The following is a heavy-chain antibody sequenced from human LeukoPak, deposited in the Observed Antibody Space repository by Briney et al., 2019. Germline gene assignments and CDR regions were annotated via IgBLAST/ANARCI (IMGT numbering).Heavy chain of an antibody. V-gene: IGHV1-69*05. Sequence: SVKVSCKASGGTFSSYAISWVRQAPGQGLEWMGGIIPIFGTADYAQKFQGRVTMTTDTSTSTAYMELRSLRSDDTAVYYCARVVATIADAFDIWGQGTMVTVSS. D-gene: IGHD5-12*01. CDR2: IIPIFGTA. CDR1: GGTFSSYA. CDR3: ARVVATIADAFDI. J-gene: IGHJ3*02.